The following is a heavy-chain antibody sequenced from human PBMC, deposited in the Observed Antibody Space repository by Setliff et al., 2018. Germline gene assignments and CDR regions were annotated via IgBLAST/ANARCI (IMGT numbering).Heavy chain of an antibody. CDR2: IKSSLEGATS. CDR3: TTGPRDSRNYLNWFNP. Sequence: PGGSLRLSCAVSGITFKNAWMTWVRQAPGKGPEWVGRIKSSLEGATSDYGAPAKGRFTISRDDSKNMIFLHMNNLKTEDTGFYYCTTGPRDSRNYLNWFNPWGQGTLVTVSS. D-gene: IGHD4-4*01. J-gene: IGHJ5*02. V-gene: IGHV3-15*01. CDR1: GITFKNAW.